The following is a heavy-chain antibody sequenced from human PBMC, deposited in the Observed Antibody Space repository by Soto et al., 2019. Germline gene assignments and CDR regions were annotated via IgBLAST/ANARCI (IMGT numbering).Heavy chain of an antibody. Sequence: SVKVSCKASGGTLSRYTITWVRQAPGQGLEWMGGITPMFGTPNYAQKFQGRVTITADESTSTAYMELSSLRSEDTAMYYCARDGTLYDSSAYYYLYWGQGTLVTVSS. CDR3: ARDGTLYDSSAYYYLY. D-gene: IGHD3-22*01. J-gene: IGHJ4*02. CDR2: ITPMFGTP. CDR1: GGTLSRYT. V-gene: IGHV1-69*13.